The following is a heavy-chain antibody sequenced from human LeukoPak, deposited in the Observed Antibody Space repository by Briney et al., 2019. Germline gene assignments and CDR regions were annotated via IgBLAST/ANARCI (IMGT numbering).Heavy chain of an antibody. CDR3: ARGGGDLSVFDP. V-gene: IGHV3-21*01. D-gene: IGHD3-16*01. CDR2: ISSSSSYI. Sequence: GGSLRLSCAASGFTFSSYSMNWVRQAPGKGLEWVSSISSSSSYIYYADSVKGRFAISRDNAKNSLYLQMNSLRAEDTAVYYCARGGGDLSVFDPWGQGTLVTVSS. CDR1: GFTFSSYS. J-gene: IGHJ5*02.